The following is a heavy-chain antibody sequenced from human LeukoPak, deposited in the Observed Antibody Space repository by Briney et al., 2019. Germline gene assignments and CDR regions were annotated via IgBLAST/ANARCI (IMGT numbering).Heavy chain of an antibody. D-gene: IGHD3-3*01. CDR2: ISYDGSNK. J-gene: IGHJ6*03. V-gene: IGHV3-30-3*01. Sequence: GGSLRLSCAASGFTFSSYAMHWVRQAPGKGLEWVAVISYDGSNKYYADSVKGRFTISRDNSKNTLYLQMNSLRAEDTAVYYCARADLHYYYYMDVWGKGTTITVSS. CDR3: ARADLHYYYYMDV. CDR1: GFTFSSYA.